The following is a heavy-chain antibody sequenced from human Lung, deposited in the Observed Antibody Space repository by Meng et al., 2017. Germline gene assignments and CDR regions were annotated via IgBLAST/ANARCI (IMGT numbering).Heavy chain of an antibody. CDR3: ARGPTTMAHDFDY. Sequence: HVPLQQVCGGLLKPSETLSLTCVVSGGSVSDYYWSWIRQPPGKGLEWIGEINHSGSTNYNPSLESRATISVDTSQNNLSLKLSSVTAADSAVYYCARGPTTMAHDFDYWGQGTLVTVSS. V-gene: IGHV4-34*01. CDR2: INHSGST. CDR1: GGSVSDYY. J-gene: IGHJ4*02. D-gene: IGHD4-11*01.